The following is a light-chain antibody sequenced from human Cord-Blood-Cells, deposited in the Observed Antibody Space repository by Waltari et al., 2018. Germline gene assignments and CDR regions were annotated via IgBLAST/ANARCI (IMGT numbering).Light chain of an antibody. CDR1: SRDGGSYNL. CDR3: CSYAGSSTYV. V-gene: IGLV2-23*01. J-gene: IGLJ1*01. CDR2: ECS. Sequence: QSALTQPASVSGSPGQSITISCTGTSRDGGSYNLVSWYQQHPGKAPKLMIYECSKRPSGVSNRFSGSKSGNTASLTISGLQAEDEADYYCCSYAGSSTYVFGTGTKVTVL.